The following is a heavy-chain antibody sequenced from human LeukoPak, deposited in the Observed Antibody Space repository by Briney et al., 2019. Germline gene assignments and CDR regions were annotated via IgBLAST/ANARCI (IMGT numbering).Heavy chain of an antibody. CDR1: GFTFSNAW. D-gene: IGHD6-19*01. J-gene: IGHJ4*02. V-gene: IGHV3-15*01. CDR2: IKRKTDGGTT. Sequence: GGSLRLPCVPSGFTFSNAWMNWVRQAPGKGLEWVGRIKRKTDGGTTDYAAPVKGRCSISRDDSKNTLYLQVNSLKTEDTAVYYCTHYSSGWLWGQGALVTVSS. CDR3: THYSSGWL.